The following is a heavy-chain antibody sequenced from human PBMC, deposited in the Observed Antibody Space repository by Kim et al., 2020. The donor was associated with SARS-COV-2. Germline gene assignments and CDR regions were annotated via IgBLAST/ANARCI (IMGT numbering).Heavy chain of an antibody. D-gene: IGHD6-6*01. CDR2: ISSNGGST. J-gene: IGHJ4*01. V-gene: IGHV3-64D*09. CDR1: GFTFSSYA. Sequence: GGSLRLSCSASGFTFSSYAMHWVRQAPGKGLEYVSAISSNGGSTYYADSVKGRFTISRDNSKNTLYLQMSSLRAEDTAVYYCVKGGRAVPRPHFDYWGHGTLVTVSS. CDR3: VKGGRAVPRPHFDY.